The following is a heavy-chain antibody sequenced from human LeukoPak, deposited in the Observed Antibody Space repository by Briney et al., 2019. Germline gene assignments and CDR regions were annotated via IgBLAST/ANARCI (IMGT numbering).Heavy chain of an antibody. CDR3: AKDQGSGLGSYSWGYFDY. CDR2: ITISTTTI. D-gene: IGHD3-10*01. V-gene: IGHV3-48*03. J-gene: IGHJ4*02. Sequence: GGSLRLSCAASGFTFSSYEMNWVRQAPGMGLEWISYITISTTTIYYADSVKGRFTISRDNAKNSLYLQMSSLRAEDTAVYYCAKDQGSGLGSYSWGYFDYWGQGTLVTVSS. CDR1: GFTFSSYE.